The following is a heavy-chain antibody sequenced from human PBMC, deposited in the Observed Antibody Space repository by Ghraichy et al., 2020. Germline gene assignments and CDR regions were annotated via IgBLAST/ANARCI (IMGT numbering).Heavy chain of an antibody. CDR2: IWYDGSKI. V-gene: IGHV3-33*01. D-gene: IGHD1-26*01. CDR3: VRDLSGSTQYYYYYAMDV. Sequence: GGSLRLSCAASGFTFSSYGMHWVRQAPGKGLEWVAIIWYDGSKINYADSVKGRFTISRDNSKNTLYLHMNSLRAEDTAVYYCVRDLSGSTQYYYYYAMDVWGQGTTVTVS. CDR1: GFTFSSYG. J-gene: IGHJ6*02.